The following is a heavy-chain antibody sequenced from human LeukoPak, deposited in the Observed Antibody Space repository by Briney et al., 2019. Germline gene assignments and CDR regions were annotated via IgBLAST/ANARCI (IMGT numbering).Heavy chain of an antibody. V-gene: IGHV3-23*01. CDR3: AKGTGYGDTGYFDY. CDR2: ISGSGGST. J-gene: IGHJ4*02. D-gene: IGHD4-17*01. Sequence: GGSLRLSCAASGFTFSSYAMSWVRQAPGKGLEWVSAISGSGGSTYYADSVTGRFTISRDNSKNTLYLQMNSLRAEDTAVYYCAKGTGYGDTGYFDYWGQGTLVTVSS. CDR1: GFTFSSYA.